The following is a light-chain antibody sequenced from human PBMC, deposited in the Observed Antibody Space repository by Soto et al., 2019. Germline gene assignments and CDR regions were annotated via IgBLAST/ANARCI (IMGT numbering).Light chain of an antibody. CDR3: AAWDDSLNALV. V-gene: IGLV1-44*01. CDR1: SSNIGSNA. Sequence: QSVLTQPPSASGTPGQRVTISCSGASSNIGSNAVNWYQQLPGTAPQLLIHTTNQRPSGVPDRFSGSKSATSASLAISGLQSEDEAGYYCAAWDDSLNALVFGGGTKVTVL. J-gene: IGLJ3*02. CDR2: TTN.